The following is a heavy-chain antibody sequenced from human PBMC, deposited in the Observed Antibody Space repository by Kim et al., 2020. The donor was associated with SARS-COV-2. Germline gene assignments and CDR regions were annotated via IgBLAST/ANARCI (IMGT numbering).Heavy chain of an antibody. D-gene: IGHD3-10*01. CDR2: IYYSGST. Sequence: SETLSLTCTVSGVSISSSSYYWGWIRQPPGKGLEWIGSIYYSGSTYYNPSLKSRVTISVDTSKNQFSLKLSSVTAADTAVYYCARTMVRGVGIAFDIWG. CDR3: ARTMVRGVGIAFDI. V-gene: IGHV4-39*01. CDR1: GVSISSSSYY. J-gene: IGHJ3*02.